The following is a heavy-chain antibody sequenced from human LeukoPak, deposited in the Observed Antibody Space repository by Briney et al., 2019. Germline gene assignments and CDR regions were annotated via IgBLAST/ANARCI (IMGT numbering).Heavy chain of an antibody. V-gene: IGHV4-39*07. CDR1: GGSISSNSYY. CDR2: IYYSGST. Sequence: PSETLSLTCTVSGGSISSNSYYWGWIRQPPGKGLEWIGSIYYSGSTYYNPSLKSRVTISLDTSKNQFSLKMSPVTAADTAVYYCARGASNSYYFGVGNWFDPWGQGTLVTVSS. CDR3: ARGASNSYYFGVGNWFDP. J-gene: IGHJ5*02. D-gene: IGHD3-22*01.